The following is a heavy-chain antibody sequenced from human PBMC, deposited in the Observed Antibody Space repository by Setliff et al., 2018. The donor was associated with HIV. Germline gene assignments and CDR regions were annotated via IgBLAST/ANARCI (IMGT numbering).Heavy chain of an antibody. CDR1: GGSISNYY. V-gene: IGHV4-4*08. Sequence: SSETLSLTCTVSGGSISNYYWSWIRQPPGKGLEWIGYIYPIGSPDFPSGNTAYNPSFRSRVTLSLDTSKNQFSLKLTSVTAADAAVYYCTGDYNSGSNRFDCWGQGTPVTVSS. J-gene: IGHJ4*02. D-gene: IGHD3-10*01. CDR3: TGDYNSGSNRFDC. CDR2: IYPIGSPDFPSGNT.